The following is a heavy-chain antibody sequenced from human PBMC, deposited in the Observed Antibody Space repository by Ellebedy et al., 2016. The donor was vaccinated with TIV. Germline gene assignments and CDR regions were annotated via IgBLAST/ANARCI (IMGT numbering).Heavy chain of an antibody. D-gene: IGHD6-13*01. Sequence: SETLSLTCTVSGGSIRSSYHYWGWIRQPPGKGLEWIGSIYYSGSTYYNPSLKSRVTISVDTSKNQFSLKLSSVTAADTAVYYCARDAASIAAAGGWFDPWGQGTLVTVSS. CDR1: GGSIRSSYHY. V-gene: IGHV4-39*07. CDR3: ARDAASIAAAGGWFDP. J-gene: IGHJ5*02. CDR2: IYYSGST.